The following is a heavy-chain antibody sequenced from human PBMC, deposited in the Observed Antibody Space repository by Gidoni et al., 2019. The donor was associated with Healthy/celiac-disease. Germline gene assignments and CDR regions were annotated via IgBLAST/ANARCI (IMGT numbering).Heavy chain of an antibody. Sequence: HVQLLESGPGLVTPSATLSLPCAVSGGSLSSSNWWSWARQPPGQGLEWIGEIYHSESTNYNPSLKSRVTISVDKSKNQFSLKLSSVTAADTGVYYGASFPIAVAGGNAFDIWGQGTMVTVS. V-gene: IGHV4-4*02. J-gene: IGHJ3*02. D-gene: IGHD6-19*01. CDR2: IYHSEST. CDR1: GGSLSSSNW. CDR3: ASFPIAVAGGNAFDI.